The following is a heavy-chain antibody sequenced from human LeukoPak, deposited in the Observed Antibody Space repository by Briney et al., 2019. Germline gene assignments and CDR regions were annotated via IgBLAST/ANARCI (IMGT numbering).Heavy chain of an antibody. CDR2: ISGSGGST. CDR3: AKTYYDFWSGYYTDYYYYYGMDV. D-gene: IGHD3-3*01. Sequence: PGGSLRLSCAASGFTFSSYAMSWVRQAPGKGLEGVSAISGSGGSTYYADSVKGRFTISRDNSKNTLYLQMNSLRAEDTAVYYCAKTYYDFWSGYYTDYYYYYGMDVWGQGTTVTVSS. CDR1: GFTFSSYA. J-gene: IGHJ6*02. V-gene: IGHV3-23*01.